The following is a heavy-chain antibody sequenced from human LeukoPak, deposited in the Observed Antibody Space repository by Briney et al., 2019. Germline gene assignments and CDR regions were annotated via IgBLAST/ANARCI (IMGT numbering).Heavy chain of an antibody. D-gene: IGHD2-15*01. CDR1: GFTFSSYG. V-gene: IGHV3-33*01. CDR3: ARDSCSGGSCYLPY. Sequence: GGSLRLSCAASGFTFSSYGMHWVRQAPGKGLEWGAVIWYDGSNKYYADSVKGRFTISRDNSKNTLYLQMNSLRAEDTAVYYCARDSCSGGSCYLPYRGQGTLVTVSS. CDR2: IWYDGSNK. J-gene: IGHJ4*02.